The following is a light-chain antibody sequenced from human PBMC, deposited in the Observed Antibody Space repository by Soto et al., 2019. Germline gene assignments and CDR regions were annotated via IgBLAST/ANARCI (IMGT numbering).Light chain of an antibody. CDR2: GAS. Sequence: EIVLTQSPGTLSLTPGERATLSCRASQSISSPYLAWYQQKPGQAPRLLIDGASSRATGVPDRFSGSGSGTDFTLTISRLEPEDFAVYYCQQYSSSRTFGQGTKVDIK. V-gene: IGKV3-20*01. J-gene: IGKJ1*01. CDR1: QSISSPY. CDR3: QQYSSSRT.